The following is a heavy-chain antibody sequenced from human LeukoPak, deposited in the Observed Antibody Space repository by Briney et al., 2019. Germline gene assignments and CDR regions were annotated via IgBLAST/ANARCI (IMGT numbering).Heavy chain of an antibody. V-gene: IGHV3-13*01. CDR3: ARSGASSSWYWYFDL. J-gene: IGHJ2*01. Sequence: GSLRLSRAASGFTLSSLDMHLVRQSNGKSLELVPAIGTAGDTYYPGSVKGRFTISRENAKNSLYLQMNSLRAGDTAVYYCARSGASSSWYWYFDLWGRGTLVTVSS. CDR2: IGTAGDT. D-gene: IGHD6-13*01. CDR1: GFTLSSLD.